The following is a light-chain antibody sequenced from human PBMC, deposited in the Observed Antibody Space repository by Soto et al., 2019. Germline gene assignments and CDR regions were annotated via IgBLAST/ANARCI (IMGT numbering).Light chain of an antibody. CDR3: QQYCSSPWT. CDR2: AAS. CDR1: QSVSSD. V-gene: IGKV3-20*01. J-gene: IGKJ1*01. Sequence: VLTHRPRTLFLPQGERATPFCRASQSVSSDLAWYQQKPGQAPKLLIYAASSRATGVPDRFSGSGSGTDFTLTISRLQPEDFATYYCQQYCSSPWTFGQGTKVDIK.